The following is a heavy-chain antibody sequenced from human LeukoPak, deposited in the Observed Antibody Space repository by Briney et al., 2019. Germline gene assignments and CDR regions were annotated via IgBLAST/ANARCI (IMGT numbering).Heavy chain of an antibody. CDR3: ARGPSIAALY. Sequence: SQTLSLTCTVSGGSISSGGYYWRWIRQHPGKGLEWIGYIYCSGSTNYNPSLKSRVTISVDTSKNQFSLKLSSVTAADTAVYYCARGPSIAALYWGQGTLVTVSS. D-gene: IGHD6-6*01. J-gene: IGHJ4*02. V-gene: IGHV4-31*03. CDR1: GGSISSGGYY. CDR2: IYCSGST.